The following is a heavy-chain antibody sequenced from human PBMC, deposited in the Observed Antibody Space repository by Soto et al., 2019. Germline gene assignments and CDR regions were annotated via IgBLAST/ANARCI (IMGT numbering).Heavy chain of an antibody. CDR3: VRFASSDWYTGGY. CDR2: ISPYSGNT. Sequence: QVQLVQSGGEVKKPGASVKVSCKASGYIFTNYDIGWVRQAPGQGLEWMGWISPYSGNTKYTQKVQGRVTMTTDTSTSTAYMELRSLRSDDTAVYYCVRFASSDWYTGGYWGQGTLVTVSS. D-gene: IGHD6-19*01. V-gene: IGHV1-18*01. CDR1: GYIFTNYD. J-gene: IGHJ4*02.